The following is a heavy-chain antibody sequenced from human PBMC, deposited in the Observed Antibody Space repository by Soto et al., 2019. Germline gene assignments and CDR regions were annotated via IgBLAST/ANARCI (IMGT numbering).Heavy chain of an antibody. CDR2: MSHSGGT. V-gene: IGHV4-34*01. CDR3: ARVERGTATTVVDAFDI. Sequence: QEQLQQWGAGLLKPSETLSLTCAVYGGFVSSGNYYWSWIRQPPGKGLEWIGEMSHSGGTHFNPSLKSRVTISVDTSKNQFSLEMSAVTAPDTALYYCARVERGTATTVVDAFDIWGPGTMVTVSS. J-gene: IGHJ3*02. CDR1: GGFVSSGNYY. D-gene: IGHD1-1*01.